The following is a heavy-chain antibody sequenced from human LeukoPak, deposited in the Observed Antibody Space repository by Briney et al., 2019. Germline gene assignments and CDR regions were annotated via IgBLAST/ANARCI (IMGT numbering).Heavy chain of an antibody. CDR2: INPSGGST. D-gene: IGHD1-26*01. V-gene: IGHV1-46*01. CDR3: ARDGIVGALGY. Sequence: ASVKVSCKASGYTFTSYYMHWVRQAPGQGLEWMGIINPSGGSTSYAQKFQGRVTMTRDTSTSTVYMELSSLRSEDTAMYYCARDGIVGALGYWGQGTLVTVSS. J-gene: IGHJ4*02. CDR1: GYTFTSYY.